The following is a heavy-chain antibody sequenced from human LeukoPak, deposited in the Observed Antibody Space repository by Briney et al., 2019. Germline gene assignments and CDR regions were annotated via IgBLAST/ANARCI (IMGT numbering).Heavy chain of an antibody. CDR3: ARDMGRAWYGPPDY. Sequence: GGSLRLSCTASGFTFSNYGMHWVRQAPGKRLEWVAVIWNDGSETFHADSVKGRFRIARDNSKNTLYLQMNSLRAEDTAVYFCARDMGRAWYGPPDYWGQGTLVTVSS. CDR1: GFTFSNYG. J-gene: IGHJ4*02. V-gene: IGHV3-33*08. CDR2: IWNDGSET. D-gene: IGHD6-13*01.